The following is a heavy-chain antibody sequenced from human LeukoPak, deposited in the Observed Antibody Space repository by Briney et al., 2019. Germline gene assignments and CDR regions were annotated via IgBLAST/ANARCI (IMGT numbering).Heavy chain of an antibody. Sequence: SVKVSCKASGGTFSSYAISWVRQAPGQGLEWMGGIIPIFGTANYAQKFQGRVTITADESTSTAYMELSSLRSEDTAVYYCATSECQLLFYYYYGMDVWGQGTTVTVSS. D-gene: IGHD2-2*01. CDR1: GGTFSSYA. V-gene: IGHV1-69*13. CDR3: ATSECQLLFYYYYGMDV. J-gene: IGHJ6*02. CDR2: IIPIFGTA.